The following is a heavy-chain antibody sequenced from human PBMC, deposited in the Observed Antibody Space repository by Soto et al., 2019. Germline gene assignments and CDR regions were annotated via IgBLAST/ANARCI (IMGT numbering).Heavy chain of an antibody. J-gene: IGHJ5*02. CDR2: INTGNGNT. V-gene: IGHV1-3*04. CDR1: GYTFTNYA. CDR3: ARGGLLAGFNWFDP. Sequence: ASVKVSCKASGYTFTNYAMHWTRQAPGQRLEWMGWINTGNGNTKYSQKLQGRVTITRDTSASTAYVELSSLRTEDTAVYYCARGGLLAGFNWFDPWGQGTVVTVSS. D-gene: IGHD2-8*02.